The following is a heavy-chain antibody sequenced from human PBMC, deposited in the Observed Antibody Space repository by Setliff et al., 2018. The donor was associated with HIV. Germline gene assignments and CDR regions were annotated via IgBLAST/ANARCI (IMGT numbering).Heavy chain of an antibody. CDR2: MNPDSGNT. D-gene: IGHD2-15*01. J-gene: IGHJ6*03. V-gene: IGHV1-8*01. CDR3: ARTRSGGSSVYYYYYLDV. CDR1: GYTSTSYE. Sequence: ASVKVSCKASGYTSTSYEINWVRQATGQGLEWMGWMNPDSGNTGSAQNFQGRLTITWNTSISTAYMERGSLGFDDTAVYFCARTRSGGSSVYYYYYLDVWGQGTAVTVSS.